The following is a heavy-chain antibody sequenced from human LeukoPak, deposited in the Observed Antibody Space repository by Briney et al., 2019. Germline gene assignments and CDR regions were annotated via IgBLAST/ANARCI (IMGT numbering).Heavy chain of an antibody. CDR3: TLQRISFLNYFDP. CDR2: FDPEDGET. D-gene: IGHD2/OR15-2a*01. CDR1: GYTLTELS. J-gene: IGHJ5*02. V-gene: IGHV1-24*01. Sequence: GASVKVSCKVSGYTLTELSMHWVRQAPGKGLEWMGGFDPEDGETIYAQKFQGRVTMTKDTSTHTGYMELSSLRSDDTAVYYCTLQRISFLNYFDPWGQGTLVTVSS.